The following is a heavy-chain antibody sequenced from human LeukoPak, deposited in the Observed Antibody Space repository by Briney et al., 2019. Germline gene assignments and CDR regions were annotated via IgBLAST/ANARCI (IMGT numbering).Heavy chain of an antibody. D-gene: IGHD2-21*02. CDR2: VTTVREGGTT. CDR1: GFNFNDAY. V-gene: IGHV3-15*01. CDR3: TARVVTTNEF. Sequence: GGSLRLSCLGSGFNFNDAYMNCVRQAPGRGLEWVGRVTTVREGGTTDDTAPVKGRFTISRDDSKRTVYLQMNSLKSEDTAVYFCTARVVTTNEFWGQGTLVTVSS. J-gene: IGHJ4*02.